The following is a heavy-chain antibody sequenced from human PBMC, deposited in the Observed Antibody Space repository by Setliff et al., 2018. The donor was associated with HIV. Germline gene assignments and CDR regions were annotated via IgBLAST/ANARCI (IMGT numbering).Heavy chain of an antibody. J-gene: IGHJ6*03. CDR2: INGDGSTT. CDR1: GFTLSSYW. V-gene: IGHV3-74*01. CDR3: AKDGGGDYYYYYMDV. D-gene: IGHD2-15*01. Sequence: GGSLRLSCGASGFTLSSYWMHWVRQAPGKGLVYVSHINGDGSTTTYADSVKGRFTISRDNFKNTLYIQMNSLRAEDTAVYYCAKDGGGDYYYYYMDVWGKGTTVTVSS.